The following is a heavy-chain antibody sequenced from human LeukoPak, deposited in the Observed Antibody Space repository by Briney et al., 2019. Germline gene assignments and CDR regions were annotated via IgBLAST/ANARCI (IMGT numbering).Heavy chain of an antibody. D-gene: IGHD4-23*01. J-gene: IGHJ4*02. V-gene: IGHV3-74*01. CDR3: VRATAVAFDI. CDR2: INPDGTST. CDR1: GFNFNIYW. Sequence: TGGSLRLSCAASGFNFNIYWIHWVRHAPGKGLVWVSRINPDGTSTSHADSVRGRFTISRDNTKNTLYLHMSSLGVEDTATYYCVRATAVAFDIWGQGALVTVSS.